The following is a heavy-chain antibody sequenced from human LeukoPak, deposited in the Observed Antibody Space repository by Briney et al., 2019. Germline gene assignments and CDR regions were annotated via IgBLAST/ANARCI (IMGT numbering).Heavy chain of an antibody. CDR3: ARDKGQGDTAMVRTGLDY. CDR1: GYTFTSFG. J-gene: IGHJ4*02. Sequence: ASVMLSCKASGYTFTSFGISWVRQAPGQGLEWMGWMSAYNGNTNYAQKLQGRVTMTRDTSTSTVYMELSSLRSEDTAVYYCARDKGQGDTAMVRTGLDYWGQGTLVTVSS. V-gene: IGHV1-18*01. CDR2: MSAYNGNT. D-gene: IGHD5-18*01.